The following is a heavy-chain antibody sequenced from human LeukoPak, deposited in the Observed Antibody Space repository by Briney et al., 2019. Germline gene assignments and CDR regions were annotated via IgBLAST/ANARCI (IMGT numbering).Heavy chain of an antibody. J-gene: IGHJ6*03. Sequence: PGGSLRLSCAASGFTFSSNSMNWALQGPGKGQGRVSYISSSSSTIYYDNSLKGRFTISRDNAKNSLYLQMNSLRAEDTAVYYCARMTNYYYYMDVWGKGTTVTVSS. CDR2: ISSSSSTI. V-gene: IGHV3-48*01. CDR1: GFTFSSNS. CDR3: ARMTNYYYYMDV.